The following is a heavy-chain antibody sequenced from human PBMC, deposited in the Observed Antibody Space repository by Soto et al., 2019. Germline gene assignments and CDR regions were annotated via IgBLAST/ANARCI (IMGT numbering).Heavy chain of an antibody. CDR1: GFAFSNFA. CDR3: AAPRVAVPHTRYFDP. CDR2: IGSGSRGT. Sequence: EAQLLESGGGLVQPGGSLRLSCAASGFAFSNFAMSWVRQAPGKGLEWVSAIGSGSRGTHYAESVEDRFTISRDDSKNILYLQLTSLTAADTAVYYCAAPRVAVPHTRYFDPWGQGTPVTVSP. D-gene: IGHD6-19*01. V-gene: IGHV3-23*01. J-gene: IGHJ5*02.